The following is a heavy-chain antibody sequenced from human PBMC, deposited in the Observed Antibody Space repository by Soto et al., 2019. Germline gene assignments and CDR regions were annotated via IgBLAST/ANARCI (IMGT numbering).Heavy chain of an antibody. D-gene: IGHD3-3*01. CDR3: AREDYDFWSGYSFYYYGMDV. CDR2: INSDGSST. V-gene: IGHV3-74*01. CDR1: GFTFSSYW. Sequence: LRLSCAASGFTFSSYWMHWVRQAPGKGLVWVSRINSDGSSTSYADSVKGRFTISRDNAKNTLYLQMNSLRAEDTAVYYCAREDYDFWSGYSFYYYGMDVCGQGTTVTVYS. J-gene: IGHJ6*02.